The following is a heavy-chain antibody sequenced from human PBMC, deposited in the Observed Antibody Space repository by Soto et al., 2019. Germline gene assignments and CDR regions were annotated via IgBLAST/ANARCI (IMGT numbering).Heavy chain of an antibody. V-gene: IGHV4-39*01. CDR3: ARLEGLATISYYFDY. D-gene: IGHD3-9*01. Sequence: QLQLQESGPGLVKPSETLSLTCSVSGDSINSDNYYWGWIRQPPGKGLEWIGSIYYRGNTYYNPALKARVTIPLDKSKSRFSLKLNSVTAADSAVYFCARLEGLATISYYFDYWGQGTLVTVSS. CDR2: IYYRGNT. CDR1: GDSINSDNYY. J-gene: IGHJ4*02.